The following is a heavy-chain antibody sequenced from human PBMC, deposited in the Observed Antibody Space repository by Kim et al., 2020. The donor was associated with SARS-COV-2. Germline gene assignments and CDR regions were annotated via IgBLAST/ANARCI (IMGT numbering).Heavy chain of an antibody. V-gene: IGHV3-21*01. J-gene: IGHJ6*04. Sequence: GGSLRLSCAASGFTFSSYSMNWVRQAPGKGLEWVSSISSSSSYIYYADSVKGRFTISRDNAKNSLYLQMNSLRAEDTAVYYCARDQDCSSTSCYERRIYYYYGMEVWGEGTTGTVSS. CDR3: ARDQDCSSTSCYERRIYYYYGMEV. CDR1: GFTFSSYS. CDR2: ISSSSSYI. D-gene: IGHD2-2*01.